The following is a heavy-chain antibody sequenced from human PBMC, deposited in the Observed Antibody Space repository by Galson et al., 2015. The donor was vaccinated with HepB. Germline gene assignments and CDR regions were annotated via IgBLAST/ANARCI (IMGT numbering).Heavy chain of an antibody. CDR3: ARDLGGGVASDAFDI. CDR2: ISAYNGNT. CDR1: GYTFTSYG. V-gene: IGHV1-18*01. Sequence: SVKVSCKASGYTFTSYGISWVRQAPGQGLEWMGWISAYNGNTNYAQKLQGRVTMTTDTSTSTAYMELRSLRSDDTAVYYCARDLGGGVASDAFDIWGQGTMVTVSS. D-gene: IGHD2-8*02. J-gene: IGHJ3*02.